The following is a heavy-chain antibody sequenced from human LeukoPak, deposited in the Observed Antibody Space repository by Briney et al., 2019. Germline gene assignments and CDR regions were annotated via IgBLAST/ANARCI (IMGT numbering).Heavy chain of an antibody. V-gene: IGHV3-7*05. CDR2: INQDGSEK. Sequence: GGSLRLSCAASGFTFNRFWMNWVCQAPGKGLEWVANINQDGSEKYYVDSVKGRFTISRDNARNSLHLQLNSLRAEDTAVYYCARDHVEPGVILDYWGQGTLVTVSS. D-gene: IGHD1-14*01. CDR3: ARDHVEPGVILDY. J-gene: IGHJ4*02. CDR1: GFTFNRFW.